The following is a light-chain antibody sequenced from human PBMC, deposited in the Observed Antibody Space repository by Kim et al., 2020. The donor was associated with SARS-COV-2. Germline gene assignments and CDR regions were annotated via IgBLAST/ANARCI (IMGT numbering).Light chain of an antibody. Sequence: SITISCTGTSSDVGSYNLVSWYQQHPGKAPKLMIYEVSKRPSGVSNRFSGSKSGNTASLTISGLQTEDEADYYCCSYAGSSTLGVFGGGTKLTVL. CDR2: EVS. CDR1: SSDVGSYNL. J-gene: IGLJ2*01. V-gene: IGLV2-23*02. CDR3: CSYAGSSTLGV.